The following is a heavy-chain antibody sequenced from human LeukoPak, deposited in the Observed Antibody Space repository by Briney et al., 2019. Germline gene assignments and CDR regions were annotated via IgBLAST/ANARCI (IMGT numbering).Heavy chain of an antibody. CDR1: GFTFSSYA. J-gene: IGHJ4*02. CDR2: ISTNGGTT. D-gene: IGHD6-13*01. Sequence: AGGSLRLSCAASGFTFSSYAMHWVRQAPGKGLEFVSTISTNGGTTYYVDSVKGRFTISRDNSDNTLYLQMGSLRAEDMAVYYCARARSWYGPVDYWGQGTLVTVSS. V-gene: IGHV3-64*02. CDR3: ARARSWYGPVDY.